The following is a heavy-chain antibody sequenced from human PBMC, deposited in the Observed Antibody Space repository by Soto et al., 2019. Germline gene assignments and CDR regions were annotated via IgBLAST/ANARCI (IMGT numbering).Heavy chain of an antibody. D-gene: IGHD2-21*01. V-gene: IGHV3-23*01. CDR1: RFTLRNYV. Sequence: EVQLLESGGGLEQPGGSLRLSCAASRFTLRNYVVNWVRQAPGKGLEWVSTTGGSGDTYYPDSVKGRFTISRDNSKNTVYLEMITLSAEDTAVYYCATSGHCGGLRCSSFDMWGQGTVVTVSS. CDR2: TGGSGDT. CDR3: ATSGHCGGLRCSSFDM. J-gene: IGHJ3*02.